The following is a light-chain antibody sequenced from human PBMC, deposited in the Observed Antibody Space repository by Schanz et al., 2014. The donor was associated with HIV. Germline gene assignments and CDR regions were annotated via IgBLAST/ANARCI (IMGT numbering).Light chain of an antibody. Sequence: DIQLTQSPSTLSASVGDRVTITCRASQGISSWLAWYQQKPGKAPKLLIYKASSLESGVPSRFSGSGSGTDFTLTISSLQPDDFATYYCQQYNSDPWTFGHGTKVEIK. V-gene: IGKV1-5*03. CDR1: QGISSW. J-gene: IGKJ1*01. CDR2: KAS. CDR3: QQYNSDPWT.